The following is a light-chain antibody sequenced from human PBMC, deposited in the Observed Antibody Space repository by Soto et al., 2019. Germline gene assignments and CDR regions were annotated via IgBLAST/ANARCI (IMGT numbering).Light chain of an antibody. CDR2: ATS. CDR3: QKYNSAPFLFS. V-gene: IGKV1-27*01. CDR1: QGMTNN. J-gene: IGKJ3*01. Sequence: DIQMTQSPSSLSASVGDRVTITCRASQGMTNNLAWYQQKPGKAPKLLIYATSSLHSGVPSRFSGSGSGTYFTLTISSLQPDDVATYYCQKYNSAPFLFSFGPGTKVDIK.